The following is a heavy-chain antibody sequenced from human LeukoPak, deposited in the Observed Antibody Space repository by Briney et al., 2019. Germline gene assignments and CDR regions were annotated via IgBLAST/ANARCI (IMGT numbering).Heavy chain of an antibody. D-gene: IGHD6-13*01. J-gene: IGHJ3*02. CDR1: GYTFTSYY. CDR2: ISAYNGNT. V-gene: IGHV1-18*04. Sequence: ASVKVSCKASGYTFTSYYIHWVRQAPGQGLEWMGWISAYNGNTNYAQKLQGRVTMTTDTSTSTAYMELRSLRSDDTAVYYCARVNWGIAAADAFDIWGQGTMVTVSS. CDR3: ARVNWGIAAADAFDI.